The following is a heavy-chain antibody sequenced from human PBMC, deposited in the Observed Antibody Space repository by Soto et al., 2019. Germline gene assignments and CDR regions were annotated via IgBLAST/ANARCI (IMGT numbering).Heavy chain of an antibody. CDR3: AASREYCSSTSCHNWFDP. J-gene: IGHJ5*02. Sequence: EVQLLESGGGLVQPGGSLRLSCAASGFTFSSYAMSWVRQAPGKGLEWVSTISGSGGGTYYADSVKGRFTISRDNSKNTLYLQMNSLRAEDTAVYYCAASREYCSSTSCHNWFDPWGQGTLVTVSS. CDR1: GFTFSSYA. V-gene: IGHV3-23*01. CDR2: ISGSGGGT. D-gene: IGHD2-2*01.